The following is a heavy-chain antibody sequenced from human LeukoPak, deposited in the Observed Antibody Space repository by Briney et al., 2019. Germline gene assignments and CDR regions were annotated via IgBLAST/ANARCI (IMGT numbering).Heavy chain of an antibody. CDR2: ISSSSTI. CDR3: ARGSSVGASLFDY. CDR1: GFTFSSYS. D-gene: IGHD1-26*01. V-gene: IGHV3-48*01. J-gene: IGHJ4*02. Sequence: PGGSLRLSCAASGFTFSSYSMNWVRQAPGKGLEWVSYISSSSTIYYADSVKGRFTISRDNAKNSLYLQMNSLRAEDTAVYYCARGSSVGASLFDYWGQGTLVTVSS.